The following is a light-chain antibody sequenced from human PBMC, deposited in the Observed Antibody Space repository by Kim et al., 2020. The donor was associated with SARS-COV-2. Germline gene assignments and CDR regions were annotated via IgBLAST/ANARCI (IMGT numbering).Light chain of an antibody. CDR2: GAS. CDR3: QQYGSSPWT. CDR1: QSVSSSY. Sequence: EIVLTQSPGTLSLSPGERATLSCRASQSVSSSYLAWYQQKPGQAPRLLIYGASSRATRIPDRFSGSGSGTDFTLTISRLEPEDFAVYYCQQYGSSPWTFGQGTKLEI. J-gene: IGKJ1*01. V-gene: IGKV3-20*01.